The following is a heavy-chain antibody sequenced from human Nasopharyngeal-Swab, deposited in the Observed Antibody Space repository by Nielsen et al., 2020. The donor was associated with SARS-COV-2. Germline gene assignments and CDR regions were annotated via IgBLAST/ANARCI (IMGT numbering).Heavy chain of an antibody. J-gene: IGHJ4*02. D-gene: IGHD6-19*01. CDR1: GFTVSSNY. V-gene: IGHV3-53*01. Sequence: GESLKISCAASGFTVSSNYMSWVRQAPGKGLEWVSVIYSGGSTYYADSVKGRFTISRDNSKNTLYLQMNSLRAEDTAVYYCARDPYGSGWYKSAARFDYWGQGTLVTVSS. CDR2: IYSGGST. CDR3: ARDPYGSGWYKSAARFDY.